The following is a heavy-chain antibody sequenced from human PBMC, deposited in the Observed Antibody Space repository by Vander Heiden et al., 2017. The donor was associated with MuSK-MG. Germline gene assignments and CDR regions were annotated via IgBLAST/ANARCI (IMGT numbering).Heavy chain of an antibody. V-gene: IGHV3-66*01. D-gene: IGHD6-19*01. CDR1: GFTVSSNY. Sequence: VQLVESGGGMVQPGGSLRLSCAASGFTVSSNYKSWVRQAPGKGLGWGSVIYSGGSTYYADSVKGRFTISRDNSKNTLYLQMNSLRAEDTAVYYCARDRVAGYYYFDYWGQGTLVTVSS. CDR3: ARDRVAGYYYFDY. J-gene: IGHJ4*02. CDR2: IYSGGST.